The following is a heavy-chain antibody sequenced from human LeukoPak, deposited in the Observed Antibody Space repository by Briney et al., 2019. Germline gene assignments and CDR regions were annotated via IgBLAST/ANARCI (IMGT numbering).Heavy chain of an antibody. CDR1: GGSISSGSYY. CDR3: ARVAVAGYIDV. V-gene: IGHV4-61*02. CDR2: IYTSGST. J-gene: IGHJ6*03. Sequence: SSQTLSLTCTVSGGSISSGSYYWNWIRQPAGKALEWIGRIYTSGSTNYNPSLKSRVTISVDTSKNQLYLKLNSVTAADTAVYYCARVAVAGYIDVWGKGTTVTVSS. D-gene: IGHD6-19*01.